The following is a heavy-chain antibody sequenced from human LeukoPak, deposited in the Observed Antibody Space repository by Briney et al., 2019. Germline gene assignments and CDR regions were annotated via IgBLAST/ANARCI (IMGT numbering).Heavy chain of an antibody. CDR2: ISWNSGSI. J-gene: IGHJ6*02. CDR1: GFTFDDYA. CDR3: ARDGLGSRYYYYGMDV. V-gene: IGHV3-9*01. D-gene: IGHD2-15*01. Sequence: PSGGSLRLSCAASGFTFDDYAMHWVRQAPGKGLEWVSGISWNSGSIGYADSVKGRFTISRDNAKNSLYLQMNSLRAEDTAVYYCARDGLGSRYYYYGMDVWGQGTTVTVSS.